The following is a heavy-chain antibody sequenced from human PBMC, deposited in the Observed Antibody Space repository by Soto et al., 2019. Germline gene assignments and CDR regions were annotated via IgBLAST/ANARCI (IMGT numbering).Heavy chain of an antibody. V-gene: IGHV1-18*01. J-gene: IGHJ4*02. CDR3: ARDWSYSGYEVDY. CDR1: GYTFTSYG. CDR2: ISAYNCNT. Sequence: ASVKVSCKASGYTFTSYGISWVRQAPGQGLEWMLWISAYNCNTNYARKLQGRVTMTTDISTSTAYIELRSLSSVDTAVYYCARDWSYSGYEVDYWGREPWSPSPQ. D-gene: IGHD5-12*01.